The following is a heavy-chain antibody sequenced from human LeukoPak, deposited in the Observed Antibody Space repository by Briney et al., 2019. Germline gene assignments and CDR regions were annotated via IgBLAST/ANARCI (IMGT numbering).Heavy chain of an antibody. CDR2: ISYSGST. Sequence: SQTLSLTCTVSGGSISSGGYYWSWIRQPPGKGLEWIGYISYSGSTNYNPSLKSRVTISVDTSKNQFSLRLRSVTAADTAVYYCARDSPWTFFDYWGQGTLVTVSS. D-gene: IGHD3/OR15-3a*01. J-gene: IGHJ4*02. CDR3: ARDSPWTFFDY. V-gene: IGHV4-61*08. CDR1: GGSISSGGYY.